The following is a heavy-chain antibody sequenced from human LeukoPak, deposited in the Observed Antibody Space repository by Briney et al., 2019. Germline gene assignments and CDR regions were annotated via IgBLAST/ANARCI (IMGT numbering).Heavy chain of an antibody. D-gene: IGHD3-10*01. CDR2: IIGSGATT. V-gene: IGHV3-23*01. CDR1: RFTFNSYA. Sequence: GGSLRLSCAAPRFTFNSYAMSWVRQAPGKGLEWVSGIIGSGATTYYADSVKGRFTISRDNAKNSLYLQMNSLRAEDTALYYCAKDIFTMVRGVVDYWGQGTLVTVSS. J-gene: IGHJ4*02. CDR3: AKDIFTMVRGVVDY.